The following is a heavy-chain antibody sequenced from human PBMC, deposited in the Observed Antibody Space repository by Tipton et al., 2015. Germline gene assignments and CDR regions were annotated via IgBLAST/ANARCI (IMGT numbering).Heavy chain of an antibody. V-gene: IGHV3-23*01. CDR1: GFTFSSYA. CDR2: IIGSGGGT. CDR3: AKRGWSSSRSTFDP. J-gene: IGHJ5*02. D-gene: IGHD6-13*01. Sequence: SLRLSCAASGFTFSSYAMTWVRQAPGKGLEWVSTIIGSGGGTYYPDSVKGRFAISRDNSKNTVYLQMNSLRAEDTALYYCAKRGWSSSRSTFDPWGQGTLVTVSS.